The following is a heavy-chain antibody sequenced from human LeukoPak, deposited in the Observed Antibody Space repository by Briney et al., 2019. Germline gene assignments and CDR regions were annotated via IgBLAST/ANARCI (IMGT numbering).Heavy chain of an antibody. CDR2: IYYSVST. D-gene: IGHD5-18*01. Sequence: SETLSLTCTVSGGSISSYYWSWIRQPPGKGLEWIGYIYYSVSTNYNPSLKSRVTISVDTSKNRFSLKLSSVTAADTAVYYCAVWDTANDYWGQGTLVTVSS. V-gene: IGHV4-59*08. CDR1: GGSISSYY. J-gene: IGHJ4*02. CDR3: AVWDTANDY.